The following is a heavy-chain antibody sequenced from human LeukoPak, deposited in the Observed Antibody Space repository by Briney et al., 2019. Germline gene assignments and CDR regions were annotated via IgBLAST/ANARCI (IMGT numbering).Heavy chain of an antibody. V-gene: IGHV4-61*02. CDR3: ARGIVSPRFYDYMDV. J-gene: IGHJ6*03. CDR2: FFATGSS. Sequence: SETLSLTCTVSGGSIGSGNYYWTWIRQPAGKGLEWIGRFFATGSSSSSHNPSLSGWASISVDTSKNQFSLELKSVTAADSAVYFCARGIVSPRFYDYMDVWGKGTTVIVSS. D-gene: IGHD1-26*01. CDR1: GGSIGSGNYY.